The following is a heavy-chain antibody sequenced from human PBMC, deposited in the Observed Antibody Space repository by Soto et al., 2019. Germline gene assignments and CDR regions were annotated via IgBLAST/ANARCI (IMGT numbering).Heavy chain of an antibody. CDR1: GFTFSSYG. J-gene: IGHJ6*02. V-gene: IGHV3-30*18. D-gene: IGHD6-6*01. CDR2: ISYDGSNK. Sequence: HPGGSLRLSCAASGFTFSSYGMHWVRQAPGKGLEWVAVISYDGSNKYYADSVKGRFTISRDNSKNTLYLQMNSLRAEDTAVYYCAKDVGYSSSSVYYGMDVWGQGTTVTVSS. CDR3: AKDVGYSSSSVYYGMDV.